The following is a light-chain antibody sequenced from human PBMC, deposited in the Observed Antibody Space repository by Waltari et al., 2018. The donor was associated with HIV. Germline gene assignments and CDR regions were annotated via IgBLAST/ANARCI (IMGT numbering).Light chain of an antibody. CDR2: GNS. Sequence: QSVLTQPPSVSGAPGQRVTISCTGSSSNIGAGHDVHWYHQLPGTAPKLLTYGNSSRASGVPDLFSASKSGTSASLAITGLQAEDEADYYCQSYDSSLSAYVFGTGTKVTVL. CDR3: QSYDSSLSAYV. J-gene: IGLJ1*01. V-gene: IGLV1-40*01. CDR1: SSNIGAGHD.